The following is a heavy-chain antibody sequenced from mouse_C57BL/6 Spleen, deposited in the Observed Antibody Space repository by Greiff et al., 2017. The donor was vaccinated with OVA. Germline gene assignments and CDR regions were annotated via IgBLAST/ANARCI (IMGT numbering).Heavy chain of an antibody. CDR2: IDPSDSYT. J-gene: IGHJ4*01. CDR3: ARGSFYYGNCGAMDY. CDR1: GYTFTSYW. D-gene: IGHD2-1*01. V-gene: IGHV1-50*01. Sequence: QVQLQQPGAELVKPGASVKLSCKASGYTFTSYWMQWVKQRPGQGLEWIGEIDPSDSYTNYNQKFKGKATLTVDTSSSTAYMQLSSLTSEDSAVYYCARGSFYYGNCGAMDYWGQGTSVTVSS.